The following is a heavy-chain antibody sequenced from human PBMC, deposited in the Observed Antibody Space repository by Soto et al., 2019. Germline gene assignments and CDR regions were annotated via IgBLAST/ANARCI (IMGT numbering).Heavy chain of an antibody. CDR3: ARDRDSSAWYDLDY. CDR2: IWYDGSTK. D-gene: IGHD6-19*01. V-gene: IGHV3-33*01. Sequence: QVQLVESGGGVVQPGRSLRLSCAASGFTFSSYGMHWVRQAPGKGLEWVAVIWYDGSTKYYADSVKGRFTISRDNSKNTLYLQMNSLRADDTAVYYWARDRDSSAWYDLDYWGQGTLVTVSS. J-gene: IGHJ4*02. CDR1: GFTFSSYG.